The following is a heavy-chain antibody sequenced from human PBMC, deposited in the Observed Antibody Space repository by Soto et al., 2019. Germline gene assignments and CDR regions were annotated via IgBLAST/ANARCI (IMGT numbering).Heavy chain of an antibody. CDR3: ARDKRGSSSWDYSSYAMDV. V-gene: IGHV3-30-3*01. Sequence: GGSLRLSCAASGFTFSSYAMHWVRQAPGKGLEWVAVISYDGSNKYYADSVKGRFTISRDNSKNTLYLQMNSLRAEDTAVYYCARDKRGSSSWDYSSYAMDVWCPGPMVTVSS. J-gene: IGHJ6*02. CDR1: GFTFSSYA. D-gene: IGHD6-6*01. CDR2: ISYDGSNK.